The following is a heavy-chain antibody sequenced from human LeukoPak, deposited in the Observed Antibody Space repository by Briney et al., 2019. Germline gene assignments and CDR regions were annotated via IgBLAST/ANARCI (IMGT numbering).Heavy chain of an antibody. CDR1: GFTFSSYA. CDR3: AKDPCSTGCYPLGWFDP. J-gene: IGHJ5*02. V-gene: IGHV3-23*01. Sequence: QPGGSLRLSCAASGFTFSSYAMSWFRQAPGKGLEWVSAISGSGGSTYYADSVKGRFTISRDNSKNTLYLQMNSLRAEDTAVYYCAKDPCSTGCYPLGWFDPWGQGTLVTVSS. D-gene: IGHD2-2*01. CDR2: ISGSGGST.